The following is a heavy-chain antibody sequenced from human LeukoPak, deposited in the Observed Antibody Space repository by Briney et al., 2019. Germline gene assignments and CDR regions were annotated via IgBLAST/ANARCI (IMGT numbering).Heavy chain of an antibody. V-gene: IGHV3-21*05. CDR2: ISGSGTDI. CDR3: ARTARHLDY. D-gene: IGHD5-18*01. Sequence: GGSLRLSCTASGFTFSSSAMSWVRQAPGKGLECLSYISGSGTDINYADSVRGRFTISRDNAKNLLYLQMNDLRVEDTAVYYCARTARHLDYWGQGTLVTVSS. J-gene: IGHJ4*02. CDR1: GFTFSSSA.